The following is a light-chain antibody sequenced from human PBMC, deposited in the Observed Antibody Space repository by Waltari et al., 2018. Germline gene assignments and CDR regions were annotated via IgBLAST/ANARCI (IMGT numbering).Light chain of an antibody. CDR3: QQYGSSPWT. CDR2: GAS. Sequence: EIVLTQSPGTLSLSPGETATLSCRASQSVGSSYLAWYQQKPAQAPRLLIYGASSRATGIPDRFSGRGSGTDFTLTISRLEPEDFAVYYCQQYGSSPWTFGQGTKVEIK. J-gene: IGKJ1*01. CDR1: QSVGSSY. V-gene: IGKV3-20*01.